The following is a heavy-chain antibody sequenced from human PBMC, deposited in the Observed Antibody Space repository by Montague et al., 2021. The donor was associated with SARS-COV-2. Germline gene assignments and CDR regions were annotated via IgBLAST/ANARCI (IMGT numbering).Heavy chain of an antibody. D-gene: IGHD6-19*01. CDR2: XDWDDDK. CDR3: AREYSSGVYFDY. V-gene: IGHV2-70*11. CDR1: GFSLSTSGMC. Sequence: LALVKPTQTLTLTCTFSGFSLSTSGMCVSWIRQPPGKALEWLARXDWDDDKCYSTSLKTRLTISKDTSKNQVVLTMTNMDPVDTATYYCAREYSSGVYFDYWGQGTLVTVSS. J-gene: IGHJ4*02.